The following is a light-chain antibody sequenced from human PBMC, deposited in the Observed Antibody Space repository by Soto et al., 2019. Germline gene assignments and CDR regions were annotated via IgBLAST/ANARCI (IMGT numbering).Light chain of an antibody. J-gene: IGLJ2*01. CDR2: EVS. V-gene: IGLV2-14*01. CDR1: SSDVGGYNY. CDR3: NSYTSSSTLL. Sequence: QSVLTHPPSSSGSPGQSVTISCTGTSSDVGGYNYVSWYQHHPGKAPKLMIYEVSDRPSGVSNRFSGSKSGNTASLTISGLQAEDEADYYCNSYTSSSTLLFGGGTK.